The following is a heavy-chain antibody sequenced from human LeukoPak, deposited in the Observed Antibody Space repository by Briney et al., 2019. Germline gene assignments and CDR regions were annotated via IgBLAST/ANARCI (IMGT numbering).Heavy chain of an antibody. CDR1: GFTSSNYA. CDR2: ISDDGSRQ. J-gene: IGHJ4*02. D-gene: IGHD3-10*01. V-gene: IGHV3-30-3*01. CDR3: VKDRTGTYTLDY. Sequence: PGGSLRLSCAATGFTSSNYAIHWGRQAPGKGLEWVAFISDDGSRQHYADSVKGRFTISRDNSKNTLNLQMNSLRAEDTAVYYCVKDRTGTYTLDYWGQGTLVTVSS.